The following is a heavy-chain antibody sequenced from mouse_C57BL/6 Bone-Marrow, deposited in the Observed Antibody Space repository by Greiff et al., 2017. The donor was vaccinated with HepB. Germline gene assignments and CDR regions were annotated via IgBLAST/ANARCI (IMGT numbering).Heavy chain of an antibody. CDR2: INPSTGGT. D-gene: IGHD1-1*01. J-gene: IGHJ4*01. V-gene: IGHV1-42*01. Sequence: VQLQQSGPELVKPGASVKISCKASGYSFTGYYMNWVKQSPEKSLEWIGEINPSTGGTTYNQKFKAKATLTVDKSSITAYMQLKSLTSEDSAVYYCARIYGPYAMDYWGQGTSVTVSS. CDR1: GYSFTGYY. CDR3: ARIYGPYAMDY.